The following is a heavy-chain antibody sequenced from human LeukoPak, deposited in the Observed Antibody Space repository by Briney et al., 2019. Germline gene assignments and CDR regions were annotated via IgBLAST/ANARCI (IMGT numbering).Heavy chain of an antibody. J-gene: IGHJ4*02. CDR2: INPNSGGT. Sequence: ASVKVSCKASGGTFSSYAISWVRQAPGQGLEWMGWINPNSGGTNYAQKFQGRVTMTRDTSISTAYMELSRLRSDDTAVYYCARDYYDSSGYYRFDYWGQGTLVTVSS. D-gene: IGHD3-22*01. CDR1: GGTFSSYA. V-gene: IGHV1-2*02. CDR3: ARDYYDSSGYYRFDY.